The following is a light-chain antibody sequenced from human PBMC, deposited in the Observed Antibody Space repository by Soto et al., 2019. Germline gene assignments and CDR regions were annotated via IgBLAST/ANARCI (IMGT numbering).Light chain of an antibody. J-gene: IGKJ1*01. V-gene: IGKV1-5*03. CDR3: QHYNSYSEA. CDR1: QRIGNY. CDR2: KAS. Sequence: DIQMTQSPSSLSVSVGDRVTITCRASQRIGNYLSWYQQKPGKAPKLLIYKASTLKSGVPSRFSGSGSGTEFTLTISSLQPDDFATYYCQHYNSYSEAFGQGTKVDIK.